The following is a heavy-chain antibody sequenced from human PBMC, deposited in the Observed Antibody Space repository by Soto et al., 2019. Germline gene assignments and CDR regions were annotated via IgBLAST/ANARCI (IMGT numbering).Heavy chain of an antibody. CDR2: FFSDAER. D-gene: IGHD4-17*01. CDR3: ARMDGDYNYYGLDG. CDR1: GFSLTNGRMG. J-gene: IGHJ6*02. V-gene: IGHV2-26*01. Sequence: QVTLKEAGPVLVKPTETLTLTCRVSGFSLTNGRMGVSWIRQPPGKALERLAHFFSDAERSYSTSMQSRLNMYKDSSGSQVVLTMTNMAPADTATYFCARMDGDYNYYGLDGWGHGIAFTVSS.